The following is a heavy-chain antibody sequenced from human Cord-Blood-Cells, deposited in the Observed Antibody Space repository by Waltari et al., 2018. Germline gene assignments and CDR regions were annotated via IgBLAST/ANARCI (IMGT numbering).Heavy chain of an antibody. CDR1: GYSLSSAYY. Sequence: QVQLQESGPGLVKPSETLSLTCAVSGYSLSSAYYWGCIPQPPGKGLEWIGSIYHSGSTYYNPSLKSRVTISVDTSKNQFSLKLSSVTAADTAVYYCARRDDILTGYIFDYWGQGTLVTVSS. V-gene: IGHV4-38-2*01. CDR3: ARRDDILTGYIFDY. J-gene: IGHJ4*02. CDR2: IYHSGST. D-gene: IGHD3-9*01.